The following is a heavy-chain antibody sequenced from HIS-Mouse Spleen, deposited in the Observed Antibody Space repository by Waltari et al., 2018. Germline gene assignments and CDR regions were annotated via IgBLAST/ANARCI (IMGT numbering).Heavy chain of an antibody. V-gene: IGHV1-69*04. J-gene: IGHJ4*02. Sequence: QVQLVQSGAEVKKPGSSVKVSCKASGGTFSSYALSWVRQAPGQGLEWMGRIIPILGIANYAQKFQGRVTITADKSTSTAYMELSSLRSEDTAVYYCARDRYSSSSGDYWGQGTLVTVSS. CDR3: ARDRYSSSSGDY. CDR1: GGTFSSYA. D-gene: IGHD6-6*01. CDR2: IIPILGIA.